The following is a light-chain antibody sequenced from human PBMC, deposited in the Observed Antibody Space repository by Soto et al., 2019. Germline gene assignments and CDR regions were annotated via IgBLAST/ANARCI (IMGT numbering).Light chain of an antibody. J-gene: IGKJ1*01. CDR3: QQYTNYPWT. V-gene: IGKV1-39*01. CDR2: GAA. Sequence: DIQMTQSPSTLSASVGDRVTITCRAGQSILNYLSWYQLKPGKAPRLLMYGAASLQSGVPSRFSGSGSGTDFTLTISGLLPEDFATYYCQQYTNYPWTFGQGTKVDIK. CDR1: QSILNY.